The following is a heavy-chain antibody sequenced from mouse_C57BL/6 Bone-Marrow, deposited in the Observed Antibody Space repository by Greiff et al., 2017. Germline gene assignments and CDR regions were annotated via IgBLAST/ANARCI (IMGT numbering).Heavy chain of an antibody. CDR1: GYSFTSYY. J-gene: IGHJ3*01. Sequence: VQLQQSGPELVKPGASVKISCKASGYSFTSYYIHWVKQRPGQGLEWIGWIYPGSGNTKYNEKFKGKATLTADTSSSTAYMQLSSLTSEDSAVYYCARPYYGSPFAYWGQGTLVTVAA. CDR3: ARPYYGSPFAY. D-gene: IGHD1-1*01. CDR2: IYPGSGNT. V-gene: IGHV1-66*01.